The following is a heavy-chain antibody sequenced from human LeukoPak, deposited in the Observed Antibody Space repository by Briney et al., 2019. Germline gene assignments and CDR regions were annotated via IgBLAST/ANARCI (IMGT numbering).Heavy chain of an antibody. Sequence: QPGGSLRLSCAASGFTFSSYEMNWVRQAPGKGLEWVSYISSSGSTIYYADSVKGRFTIFRDNAKNSLYLQMNSLRAEDTAVYYCATLYDSSGYYPGIDYWGQGTLVTVSS. V-gene: IGHV3-48*03. J-gene: IGHJ4*02. D-gene: IGHD3-22*01. CDR2: ISSSGSTI. CDR3: ATLYDSSGYYPGIDY. CDR1: GFTFSSYE.